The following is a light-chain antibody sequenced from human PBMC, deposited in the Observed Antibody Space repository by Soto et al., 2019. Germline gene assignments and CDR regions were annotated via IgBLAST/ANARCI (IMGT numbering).Light chain of an antibody. CDR1: QTVRTNY. J-gene: IGKJ4*01. CDR2: GAS. CDR3: QQYSDSPLT. Sequence: EIVLTQSPGTLSLSPGERATLSCRASQTVRTNYLAWFQHQPGQAPRLLISGASSRATGIPDRFSGSGSGTDFTLTINRLEPEDFAGYFCQQYSDSPLTFGGGTKVEIK. V-gene: IGKV3-20*01.